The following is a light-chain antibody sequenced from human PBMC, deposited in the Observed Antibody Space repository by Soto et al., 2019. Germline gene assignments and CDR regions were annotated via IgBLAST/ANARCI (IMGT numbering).Light chain of an antibody. CDR1: QSISSW. CDR2: DAS. V-gene: IGKV1-5*01. J-gene: IGKJ2*01. CDR3: QDYNGYSP. Sequence: DFQMTPSPATLSASVGDRVTITCRAGQSISSWLAWYQQKPGKAPKLLIFDASSLEGGVPSRFSGSGSGTEFALTISSLQPDDSATYYCQDYNGYSPFGQRTK.